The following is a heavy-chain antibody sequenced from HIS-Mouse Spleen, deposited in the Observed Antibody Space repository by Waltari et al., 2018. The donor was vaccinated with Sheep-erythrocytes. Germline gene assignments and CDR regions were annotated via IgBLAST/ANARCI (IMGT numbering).Heavy chain of an antibody. CDR3: ARDPLTGADY. V-gene: IGHV4-34*01. Sequence: QVQLQQWGAGLLKPSETLSLTCAVYGGSFSGYYWSWIRQPPGKGLEWIGEINHSGSTNYNPSLKSRVTISVDTSKNQFSLKLSSVTAADTAVYYCARDPLTGADYWGQGTLVTVSS. CDR1: GGSFSGYY. D-gene: IGHD7-27*01. CDR2: INHSGST. J-gene: IGHJ4*02.